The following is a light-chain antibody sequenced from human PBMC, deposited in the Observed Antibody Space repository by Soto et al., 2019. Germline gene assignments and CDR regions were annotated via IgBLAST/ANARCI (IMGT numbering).Light chain of an antibody. CDR2: DNN. CDR1: SSNIGNNY. V-gene: IGLV1-51*01. J-gene: IGLJ2*01. Sequence: QSVLTQPPSVSAAPGQKVTISCSGSSSNIGNNYVSWYQQFAGTAPKLLIYDNNKRPSGIPDRFSGSRSGTSATLGITGLQTGDEADYYCGTWDSSLGTGVFGGGTKLTVL. CDR3: GTWDSSLGTGV.